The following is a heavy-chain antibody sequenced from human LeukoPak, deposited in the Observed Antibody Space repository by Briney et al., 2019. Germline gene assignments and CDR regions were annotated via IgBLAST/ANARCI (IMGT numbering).Heavy chain of an antibody. CDR2: MIPICGTA. Sequence: SVKVSCKASGGTFISYAMSWVRQAPGQGLEWMGGMIPICGTANYAQKFQGRVTITTDESTSTAYMELSSLRSEDTAVYYCAREAVWYYDSSGYSSFDYWGQGTLVTVSS. CDR3: AREAVWYYDSSGYSSFDY. D-gene: IGHD3-22*01. V-gene: IGHV1-69*05. J-gene: IGHJ4*02. CDR1: GGTFISYA.